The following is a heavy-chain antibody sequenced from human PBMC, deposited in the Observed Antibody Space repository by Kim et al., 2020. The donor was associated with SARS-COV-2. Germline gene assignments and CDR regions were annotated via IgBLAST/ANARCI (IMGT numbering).Heavy chain of an antibody. J-gene: IGHJ4*02. CDR2: ISSSSSYI. D-gene: IGHD6-19*01. Sequence: GGSLRLSCAASGFTFSSYSMNWVRQAPGKGLEWVSSISSSSSYIYYADSVKGRFTISRDNAKNSLYLQMNSLRAEDTAVYYCARAAPYAYSSGQIGGDYWGQGTLVTVSS. V-gene: IGHV3-21*01. CDR3: ARAAPYAYSSGQIGGDY. CDR1: GFTFSSYS.